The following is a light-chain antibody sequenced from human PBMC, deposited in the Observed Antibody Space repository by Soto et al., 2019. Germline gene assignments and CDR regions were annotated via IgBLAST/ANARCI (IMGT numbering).Light chain of an antibody. J-gene: IGKJ5*01. CDR1: QSVSSSY. Sequence: EIVLTQSPGTLSLSPGERATLSCRASQSVSSSYLAWYQHKPGQAPRLLIYGASSRATGIPDRFSGSGSGTDFNLTISRLEPEDFAVYYCQLYGSSPPVTFGQGTRLEIQ. CDR2: GAS. V-gene: IGKV3-20*01. CDR3: QLYGSSPPVT.